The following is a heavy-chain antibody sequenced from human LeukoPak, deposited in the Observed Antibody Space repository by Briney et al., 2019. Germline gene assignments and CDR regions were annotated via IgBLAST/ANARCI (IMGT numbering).Heavy chain of an antibody. Sequence: ASVKVSCKASGGTFSSYAISWVRRAPGQGLEWMGGIIPIFGTANYAQKFQGRVTITTDESTSTAYMELSSLRSEDTAVYYCARGGKYYGSGSYLYYYYYMDVWGKGTTATVSS. V-gene: IGHV1-69*05. CDR3: ARGGKYYGSGSYLYYYYYMDV. D-gene: IGHD3-10*01. J-gene: IGHJ6*03. CDR1: GGTFSSYA. CDR2: IIPIFGTA.